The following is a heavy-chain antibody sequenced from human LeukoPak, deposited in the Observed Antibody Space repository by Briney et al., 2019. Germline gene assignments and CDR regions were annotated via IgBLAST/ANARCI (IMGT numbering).Heavy chain of an antibody. D-gene: IGHD5-24*01. CDR3: ARDNSVRDEAWWFNP. Sequence: ASVKVSCKASGYTFTSHGISWVRQAPGQGLEWMGWTSAYNGNTNYAQKLQGRVTMTTDTSTSTDYLELSSLRSEDTAVYYCARDNSVRDEAWWFNPWGQGTLVTVSS. CDR2: TSAYNGNT. J-gene: IGHJ5*02. V-gene: IGHV1-18*01. CDR1: GYTFTSHG.